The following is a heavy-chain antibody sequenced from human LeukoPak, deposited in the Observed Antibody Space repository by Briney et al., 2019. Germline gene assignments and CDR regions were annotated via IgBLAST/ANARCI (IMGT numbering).Heavy chain of an antibody. CDR3: ARDKGRYCSGGSCEIFDY. Sequence: ASVKVSCKVSGYTLTELSMHWVRQAPGKGLEWMGGFDPEDGETIYAQKFQGRVTMTEDTSTSTAYMELRSLRSDDTAVYYCARDKGRYCSGGSCEIFDYWGQGTLVTVSS. D-gene: IGHD2-15*01. CDR1: GYTLTELS. CDR2: FDPEDGET. J-gene: IGHJ4*02. V-gene: IGHV1-24*01.